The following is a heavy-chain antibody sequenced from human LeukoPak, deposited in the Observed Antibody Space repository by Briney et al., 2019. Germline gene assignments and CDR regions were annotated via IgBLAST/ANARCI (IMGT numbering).Heavy chain of an antibody. Sequence: TSVKVSCKASGYTFTSYYMHWVRQAPGQGLEWMGIINPSGGSTSYAQKFQGRVTMTRDTSTSTVYMELSSLRSEDTAVYYCTRGDSSGYYLYWGQGTLVTVSS. J-gene: IGHJ4*02. CDR2: INPSGGST. V-gene: IGHV1-46*03. D-gene: IGHD3-22*01. CDR1: GYTFTSYY. CDR3: TRGDSSGYYLY.